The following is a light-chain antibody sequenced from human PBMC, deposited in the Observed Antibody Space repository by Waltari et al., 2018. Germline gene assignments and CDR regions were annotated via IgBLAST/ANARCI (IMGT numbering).Light chain of an antibody. CDR1: QSVSSD. V-gene: IGKV3-11*01. CDR2: DAS. Sequence: EIVLTQSPATLSLSPGERATLSCRASQSVSSDLAWYRQKPGQAPRLLIYDASKRATGIPARLSGSGSGTDFTLTISSLEPEDFAVYYCQQRSKWPLTFGGGTRVEIK. CDR3: QQRSKWPLT. J-gene: IGKJ4*01.